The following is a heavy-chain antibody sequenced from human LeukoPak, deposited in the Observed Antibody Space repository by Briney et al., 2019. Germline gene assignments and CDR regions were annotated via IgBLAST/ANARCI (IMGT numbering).Heavy chain of an antibody. J-gene: IGHJ4*02. D-gene: IGHD1-26*01. V-gene: IGHV3-53*01. CDR2: IYSGGST. CDR3: ASEPHGSYPPNDY. Sequence: GSLRLSCAASGFTVSSNYMSWVRQAPGKGLEWVSVIYSGGSTYYADSVKGRFTISRDNSKNTLYLQINSLRAEDTSVYYCASEPHGSYPPNDYWGQETLVTVSS. CDR1: GFTVSSNY.